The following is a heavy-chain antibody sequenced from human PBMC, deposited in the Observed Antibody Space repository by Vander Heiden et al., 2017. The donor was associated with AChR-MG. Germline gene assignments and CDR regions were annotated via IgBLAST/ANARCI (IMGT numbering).Heavy chain of an antibody. D-gene: IGHD3-16*01. V-gene: IGHV1-2*02. CDR3: SRDEWRLDLGRHFDY. Sequence: QVQLLQSGAEVKKAGASVKVSCKAPGYTFLGYYMHWVRQAPGQVLEWIEWINHNSGGTNYAQKVQGRVTMTRDTTISTAYLGLSMLRSYYTAGYYCSRDEWRLDLGRHFDYWGHVTLVTVSS. J-gene: IGHJ4*01. CDR1: GYTFLGYY. CDR2: INHNSGGT.